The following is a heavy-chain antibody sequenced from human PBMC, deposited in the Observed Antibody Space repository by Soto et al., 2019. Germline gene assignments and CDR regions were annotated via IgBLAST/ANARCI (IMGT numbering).Heavy chain of an antibody. CDR2: IDPGGPDP. D-gene: IGHD1-1*01. CDR3: ARDSMGSWTDQSNWFDP. CDR1: GYTFINYY. Sequence: QMQLMQSGAEVKKPGASVKISCKASGYTFINYYLHWVRQAPGQGLEWMGIIDPGGPDPTYAQKLRGRVTRTRDTSTNKVYVELSSLRSEDTAVYYWARDSMGSWTDQSNWFDPWGQGHLVTVSS. J-gene: IGHJ5*02. V-gene: IGHV1-46*01.